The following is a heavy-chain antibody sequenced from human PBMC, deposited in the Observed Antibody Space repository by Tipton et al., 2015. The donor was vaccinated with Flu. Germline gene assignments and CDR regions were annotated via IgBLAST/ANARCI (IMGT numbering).Heavy chain of an antibody. V-gene: IGHV5-51*03. CDR2: IFPGDSQS. CDR1: GYRFSTDY. J-gene: IGHJ4*02. Sequence: QSGAEVRKPGESLKISCKGSGYRFSTDYIGWVRQMPGKGLEWMGIIFPGDSQSTYGPSFQGHVTFSIDKSIDTAYLQWSSLRASDSAMYYCVKPQISYGMPAAFFSDSWGQGTLVTVSS. CDR3: VKPQISYGMPAAFFSDS. D-gene: IGHD3-16*01.